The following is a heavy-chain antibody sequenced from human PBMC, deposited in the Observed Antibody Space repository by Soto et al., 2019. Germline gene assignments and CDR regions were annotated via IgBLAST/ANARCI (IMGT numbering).Heavy chain of an antibody. CDR1: GGSITSNTYY. CDR2: FYYGGST. J-gene: IGHJ4*02. CDR3: VRRRGGQGSDN. V-gene: IGHV4-39*01. D-gene: IGHD2-15*01. Sequence: QVQLQESGPGLVKPSETLSLTCPVSGGSITSNTYYWGWIRQPPGKGLEWIGSFYYGGSTYYNPSLKSRVTISVDTSKNQFSLNLSSVTATDTAVYYCVRRRGGQGSDNWGQGTLVTVSS.